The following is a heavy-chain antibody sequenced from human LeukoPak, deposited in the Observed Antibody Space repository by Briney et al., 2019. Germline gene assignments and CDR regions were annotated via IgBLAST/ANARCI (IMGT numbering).Heavy chain of an antibody. D-gene: IGHD4-23*01. J-gene: IGHJ6*02. V-gene: IGHV1-2*02. CDR1: GYTFTGSY. Sequence: GASVKVSCKASGYTFTGSYMHWVRQAPGQGLEWMGWINPNSGGTNYAQKFQGRVTMTRDTSISTVYMELSGLRSDDTAVYYCARDGGLHYYYDMDVWGQGTTVTVSS. CDR3: ARDGGLHYYYDMDV. CDR2: INPNSGGT.